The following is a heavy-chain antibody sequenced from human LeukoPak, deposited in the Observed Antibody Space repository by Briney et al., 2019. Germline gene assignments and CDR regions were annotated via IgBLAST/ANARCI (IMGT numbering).Heavy chain of an antibody. D-gene: IGHD3-22*01. J-gene: IGHJ1*01. CDR3: AKGLHYYDSSGYYYSEYFQH. CDR2: IRYDGSNK. CDR1: GFTSSSYG. Sequence: PGGSLRLSCAASGFTSSSYGMHWVRQAPGKGLEWVAFIRYDGSNKYYADSVKGRFTICRDNSKNTLYLQMNSLRAEDMALYYCAKGLHYYDSSGYYYSEYFQHWGQGTLVTVSS. V-gene: IGHV3-30*02.